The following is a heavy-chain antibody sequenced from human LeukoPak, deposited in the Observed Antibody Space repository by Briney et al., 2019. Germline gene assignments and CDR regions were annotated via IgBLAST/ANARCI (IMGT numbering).Heavy chain of an antibody. CDR1: GGSISSGDYY. D-gene: IGHD3-10*01. CDR2: IYYSGST. V-gene: IGHV4-30-4*08. J-gene: IGHJ4*02. CDR3: ARDPITMVRGVIPHSDY. Sequence: SQTLSLTCTVSGGSISSGDYYWSWIRQPPGKGLEWIGYIYYSGSTYYNPSLKSRVTISVDTSKNQFSLKLSSVTAADTAVYYCARDPITMVRGVIPHSDYWGQGTLVTSPQ.